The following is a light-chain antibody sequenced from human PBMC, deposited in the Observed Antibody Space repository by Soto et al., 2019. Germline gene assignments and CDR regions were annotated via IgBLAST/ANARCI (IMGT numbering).Light chain of an antibody. CDR3: QQYNNWPPVT. CDR2: GAS. CDR1: QRITSH. Sequence: EVVMTQSPATLSVSPGERATLSCRASQRITSHLAWYQQKPGQAPRLLIYGASTRATGIPARFSGSGSGTEFTLTISSLQAEDFAVYYCQQYNNWPPVTVGQGTKVEIK. J-gene: IGKJ1*01. V-gene: IGKV3-15*01.